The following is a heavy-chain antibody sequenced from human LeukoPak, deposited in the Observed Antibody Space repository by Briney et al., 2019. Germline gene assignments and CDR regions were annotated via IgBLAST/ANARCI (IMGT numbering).Heavy chain of an antibody. CDR3: ARGRGGWSSLRWFDP. D-gene: IGHD6-19*01. CDR1: GYTFTSYG. J-gene: IGHJ5*02. Sequence: GASVKVSCKASGYTFTSYGISWVRQAPGQGLEWMGWVSAYNGNTNYAQKLQGRVTMTTDTSTSTAYMELRSLRSDDTAVYYCARGRGGWSSLRWFDPWGQGTLVTVSS. CDR2: VSAYNGNT. V-gene: IGHV1-18*01.